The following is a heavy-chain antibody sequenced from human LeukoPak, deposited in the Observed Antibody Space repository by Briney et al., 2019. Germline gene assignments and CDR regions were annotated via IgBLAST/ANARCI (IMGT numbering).Heavy chain of an antibody. Sequence: SETLSLTCTVSGGSISSYYWSWIRQPPGKGLEWIGYIYYSGSTNYNPSLKSRVTISVDTSKNQFSLKLSSVTAADTAVYYCARVLTGDGPIDYWGQGTLVTVSS. CDR3: ARVLTGDGPIDY. J-gene: IGHJ4*02. CDR1: GGSISSYY. D-gene: IGHD7-27*01. V-gene: IGHV4-59*01. CDR2: IYYSGST.